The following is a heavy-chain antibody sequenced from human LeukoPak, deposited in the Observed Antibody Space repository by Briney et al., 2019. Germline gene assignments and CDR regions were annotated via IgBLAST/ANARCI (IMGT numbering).Heavy chain of an antibody. V-gene: IGHV3-21*01. CDR2: ISSSSSYI. D-gene: IGHD5-24*01. CDR3: ARVETTYWYFDL. CDR1: GFTFSSYS. J-gene: IGHJ2*01. Sequence: GGSLRLSCAASGFTFSSYSMNWVRQAPGKGLEWVSSISSSSSYIYYADSVKGRFTISRDNAKNSLSLQMNSLRAGDTAVYYCARVETTYWYFDLWGRGTLVTVSS.